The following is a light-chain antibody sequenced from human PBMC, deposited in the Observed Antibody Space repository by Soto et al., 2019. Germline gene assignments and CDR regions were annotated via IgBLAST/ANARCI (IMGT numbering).Light chain of an antibody. J-gene: IGKJ2*01. CDR1: RSVTTS. Sequence: DIVITQARATLCVSRGERTSHCCRASRSVTTSLDWYQQKPGQAPRLLIYGASTRATRIPARFSGSGSGQEFTLTIPSLQSEDFAVYSCQQYDKWPQFTFGQGTKVDI. CDR2: GAS. CDR3: QQYDKWPQFT. V-gene: IGKV3-15*01.